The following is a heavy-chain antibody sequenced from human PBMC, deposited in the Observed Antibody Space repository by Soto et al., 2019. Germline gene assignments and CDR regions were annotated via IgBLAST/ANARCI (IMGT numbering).Heavy chain of an antibody. Sequence: EVQLLESGGGLVQPGGSLTLSCAASGFSFSTYAMSWARQAPGKGLEWVSTIDIGGGTYYADSVKGRCTISRDISKNTLYLQMNSLRAEDTALYYCVTTYRETYYYQGMDVWGQGTTVSVSS. CDR3: VTTYRETYYYQGMDV. CDR2: IDIGGGT. J-gene: IGHJ6*02. CDR1: GFSFSTYA. D-gene: IGHD2-21*01. V-gene: IGHV3-23*01.